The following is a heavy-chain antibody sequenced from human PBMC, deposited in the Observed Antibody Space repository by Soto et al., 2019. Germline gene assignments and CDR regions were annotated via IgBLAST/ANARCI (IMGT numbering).Heavy chain of an antibody. Sequence: GGSLRLSCAASGFTFSSYAMSWVRQAPGKGLEWVSAISGSGGSTYYADSVKGRFTISRDNSKNTLYLQMNSLRAEDTAVYYCAKWHCSSTSCYGYYYYYMDVWGKGTTVTVSS. CDR3: AKWHCSSTSCYGYYYYYMDV. D-gene: IGHD2-2*01. CDR2: ISGSGGST. CDR1: GFTFSSYA. J-gene: IGHJ6*03. V-gene: IGHV3-23*01.